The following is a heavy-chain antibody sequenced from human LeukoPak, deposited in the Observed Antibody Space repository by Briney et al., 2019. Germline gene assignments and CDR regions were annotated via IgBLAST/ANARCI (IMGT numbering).Heavy chain of an antibody. Sequence: ASVKVSCKASRGTYISYTISWVRQAPGQRLEWMGRMIPILGIANYAQKFQGRVTITANKSTSTAYMELSSLRSEDTAVYYCARMEGYNYGIGGGFEPGGQGTLVTVS. CDR2: MIPILGIA. D-gene: IGHD5-24*01. CDR1: RGTYISYT. CDR3: ARMEGYNYGIGGGFEP. J-gene: IGHJ5*02. V-gene: IGHV1-69*02.